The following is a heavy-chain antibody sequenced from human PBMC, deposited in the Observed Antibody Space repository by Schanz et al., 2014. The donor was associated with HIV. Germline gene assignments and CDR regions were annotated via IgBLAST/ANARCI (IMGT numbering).Heavy chain of an antibody. CDR2: ISTSGYI. CDR1: GFTFSTKG. CDR3: AKTSITLGMDV. J-gene: IGHJ6*02. Sequence: EVQLVESGGGLVKPGGSLRLSCAASGFTFSTKGMHWVRQAPGKGLEWVSSISTSGYIYYADSVKGRFSISRDSAKNVLYLQMNSLRGDDTAIYYCAKTSITLGMDVWGQGTTVTVSS. D-gene: IGHD1-20*01. V-gene: IGHV3-21*04.